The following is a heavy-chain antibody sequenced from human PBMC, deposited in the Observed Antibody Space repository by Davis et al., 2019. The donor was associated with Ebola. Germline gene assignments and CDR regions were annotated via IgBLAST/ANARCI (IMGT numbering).Heavy chain of an antibody. CDR1: GYIFSNYD. J-gene: IGHJ5*02. V-gene: IGHV1-69*04. Sequence: SVKVSCKASGYIFSNYDINWVRQAPGQGLEWMGRIIPILGIANYAQKFQGRVTITADKSTSTAYMELSSLRSEDTAVYYCARDRADLYCSSTSCRLNWFDPWGQGTLVTVSS. CDR3: ARDRADLYCSSTSCRLNWFDP. CDR2: IIPILGIA. D-gene: IGHD2-2*01.